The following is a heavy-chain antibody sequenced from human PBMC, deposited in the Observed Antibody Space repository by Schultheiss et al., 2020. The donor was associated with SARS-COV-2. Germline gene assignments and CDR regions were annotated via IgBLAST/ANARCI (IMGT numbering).Heavy chain of an antibody. V-gene: IGHV4-28*03. D-gene: IGHD2-2*01. CDR3: ARVVPGTSRFYYYYGMDV. CDR1: GYSISSSNW. CDR2: IYHSGST. Sequence: SQTLSLTCAVSGYSISSSNWWGWIRQPPGKGLEWIGYIYHSGSTYYNPSLKSRVTISVDRSKNQFSLKLSSVTAADTAVYYCARVVPGTSRFYYYYGMDVWGQGTTVTVSS. J-gene: IGHJ6*02.